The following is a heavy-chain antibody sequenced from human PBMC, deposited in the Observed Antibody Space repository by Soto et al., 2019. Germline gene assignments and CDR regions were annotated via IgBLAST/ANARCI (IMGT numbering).Heavy chain of an antibody. J-gene: IGHJ5*02. CDR3: AAAPVDFHAGSGPTWVRLAP. CDR1: GGSISSDF. CDR2: ISISGNT. Sequence: QVQLQESGPGLVKPSETLSLTCTVSGGSISSDFWSWIRQPPGKGLEWIGYISISGNTDYSPSLTSRATISADTSSSRFSLTRRSVHTAATAVYFCAAAPVDFHAGSGPTWVRLAPWRLGPAVTVS. V-gene: IGHV4-59*01. D-gene: IGHD3-3*01.